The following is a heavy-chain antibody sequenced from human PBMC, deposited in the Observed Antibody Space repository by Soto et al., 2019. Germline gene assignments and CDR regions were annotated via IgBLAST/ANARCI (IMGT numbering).Heavy chain of an antibody. D-gene: IGHD2-8*01. CDR2: IFPGDSDT. CDR1: GYSFTNYW. CDR3: ARRGGYCSNGVCYINYYYGMDV. Sequence: GESLKISCKGSGYSFTNYWIGWVRQMPGKGLEWMGIIFPGDSDTRYSPSFQGPVTISADRSSSTAYLQWSSLKASDTAMYYCARRGGYCSNGVCYINYYYGMDVWGQGTTVTVSS. V-gene: IGHV5-51*01. J-gene: IGHJ6*02.